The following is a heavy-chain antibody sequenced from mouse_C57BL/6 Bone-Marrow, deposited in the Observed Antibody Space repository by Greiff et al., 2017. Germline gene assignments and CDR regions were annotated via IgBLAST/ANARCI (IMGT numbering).Heavy chain of an antibody. D-gene: IGHD1-1*01. V-gene: IGHV1-42*01. Sequence: VQLQQSGPELVKPGASVKISCKASGYSFTGYYMNWVKQSPEKSLEWIGEINPSTGGTTYNQKFKAKATLTVDKSSSTAYMQLKSLTSEDSAVYYCARGGTTDVFDYWGQGTTLTVSS. CDR2: INPSTGGT. J-gene: IGHJ2*01. CDR3: ARGGTTDVFDY. CDR1: GYSFTGYY.